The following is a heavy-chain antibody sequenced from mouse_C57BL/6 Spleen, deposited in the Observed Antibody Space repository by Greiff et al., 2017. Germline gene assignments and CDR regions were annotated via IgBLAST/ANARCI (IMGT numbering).Heavy chain of an antibody. CDR1: GFSLTSYG. Sequence: VKLMESGPGLVQPSQCLSITCTVSGFSLTSYGVHWVRQSPGKGLEWLGVIWRGGSTDYNAAFMSRLSITKDNSKGQVFFKMNSVQADDTAIYYCASYDYDEDFDVWGTGTTVTVAS. D-gene: IGHD2-4*01. CDR2: IWRGGST. J-gene: IGHJ1*03. CDR3: ASYDYDEDFDV. V-gene: IGHV2-5*01.